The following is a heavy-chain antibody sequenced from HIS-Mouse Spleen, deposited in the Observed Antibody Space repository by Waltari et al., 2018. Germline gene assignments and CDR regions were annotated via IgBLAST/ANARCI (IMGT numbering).Heavy chain of an antibody. D-gene: IGHD6-19*01. Sequence: QVTLRESGPALVKPTQTLTLTCTFSGFSLSTSGMCVSWIRQPPGKALEWLARIDWDDDKYYSKSLKTRLTMSKDPSKNQVVLTMTNMDPVDTATYYCARIAEGYSSGWYAFDYWGQGTLVTVSS. CDR1: GFSLSTSGMC. V-gene: IGHV2-70*15. CDR2: IDWDDDK. CDR3: ARIAEGYSSGWYAFDY. J-gene: IGHJ4*02.